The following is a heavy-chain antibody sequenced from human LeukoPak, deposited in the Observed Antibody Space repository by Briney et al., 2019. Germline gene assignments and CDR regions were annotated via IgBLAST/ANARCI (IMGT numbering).Heavy chain of an antibody. Sequence: ASVKVSCKTSGYSFTDYYMYWVRQAPGQGLEWMGWINPNSGGTSSAQKFQGRVTMTRDTSITTVYMEVSWLTSDDTAIYYCARADRLHGGPYLIGPWGQGTLVTVYS. CDR2: INPNSGGT. J-gene: IGHJ5*02. D-gene: IGHD3-16*01. V-gene: IGHV1-2*02. CDR3: ARADRLHGGPYLIGP. CDR1: GYSFTDYY.